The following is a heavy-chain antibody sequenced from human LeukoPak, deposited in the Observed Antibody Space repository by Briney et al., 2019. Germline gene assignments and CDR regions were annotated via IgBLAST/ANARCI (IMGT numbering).Heavy chain of an antibody. CDR3: AKTPGYYSVAYFDY. J-gene: IGHJ4*02. CDR2: ISSSGSTI. V-gene: IGHV3-48*03. CDR1: GFTFSSYE. Sequence: PGGSLRLSCAASGFTFSSYEIHWVRQAPGKGLEWVSYISSSGSTISYADSVKGRFTISRDNSMNTLYLQMNNLRAEDTAVYYCAKTPGYYSVAYFDYWGQGTLVTVSS. D-gene: IGHD3-9*01.